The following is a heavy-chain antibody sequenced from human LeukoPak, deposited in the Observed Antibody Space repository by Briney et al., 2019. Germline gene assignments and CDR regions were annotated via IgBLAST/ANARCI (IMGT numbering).Heavy chain of an antibody. Sequence: GGSLRLSCDTSGFTFKNYAMHWVRQAPGKGLEWVAFIRYDGTQHSYADSVKGRFTISRDNSKNLLYLHMSTLRVDDTAVYYCVKEGGLMIRRYYFDYWGQGILVTVSS. CDR2: IRYDGTQH. V-gene: IGHV3-30*02. CDR1: GFTFKNYA. CDR3: VKEGGLMIRRYYFDY. J-gene: IGHJ4*02. D-gene: IGHD3-16*01.